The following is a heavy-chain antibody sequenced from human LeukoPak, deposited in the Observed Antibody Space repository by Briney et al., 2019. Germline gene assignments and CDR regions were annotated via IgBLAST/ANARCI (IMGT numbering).Heavy chain of an antibody. CDR3: ARRGGYCSGGSCYGAFDI. D-gene: IGHD2-15*01. V-gene: IGHV4-39*07. Sequence: SETLSLTCTVSGGSISSSSYYWGWIRQPPGKGLEWIGSIYYSGSTYYNPSLKSRVTISVDTSKNQFSLKLSSVTAADTAVYYCARRGGYCSGGSCYGAFDIWGQGTMVTVSS. J-gene: IGHJ3*02. CDR2: IYYSGST. CDR1: GGSISSSSYY.